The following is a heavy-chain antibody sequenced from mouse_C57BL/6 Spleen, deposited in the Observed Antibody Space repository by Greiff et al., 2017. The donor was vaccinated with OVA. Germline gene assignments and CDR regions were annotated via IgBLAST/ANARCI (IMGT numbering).Heavy chain of an antibody. CDR3: ALITTVVATPLDV. CDR2: INPSSGYT. D-gene: IGHD1-1*01. J-gene: IGHJ1*03. Sequence: VQLQQSGAELAKPGASVKLSCKASGYTFTSYWMHWVKQRPGQGLEWIGYINPSSGYTKYNQKFKDKATLTADKSSSTAYMQLSSLTYEDSAVYDCALITTVVATPLDVWGTGTTVTVSS. CDR1: GYTFTSYW. V-gene: IGHV1-7*01.